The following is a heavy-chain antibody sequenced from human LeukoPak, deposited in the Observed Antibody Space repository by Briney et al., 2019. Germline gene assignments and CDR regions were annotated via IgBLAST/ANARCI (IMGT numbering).Heavy chain of an antibody. D-gene: IGHD7-27*01. Sequence: GGSLRLSCAASGFILSSYEMNWLRQAPGKGLDWVSYISSSGRTIYYADSVKGRFTISRDNAKNSLYLQMNSLRAEDTAVYYCARGVRAGDYWGQGTLVTVSS. CDR3: ARGVRAGDY. CDR2: ISSSGRTI. J-gene: IGHJ4*01. V-gene: IGHV3-48*03. CDR1: GFILSSYE.